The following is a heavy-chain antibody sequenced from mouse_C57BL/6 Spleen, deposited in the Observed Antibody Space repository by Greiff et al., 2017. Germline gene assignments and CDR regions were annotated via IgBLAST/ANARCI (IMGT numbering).Heavy chain of an antibody. CDR2: IDPSDSYT. Sequence: QVQLQQPGAELVMPGASVKLSCKASGYTFTSYWMHWVKQRPGQGLEWIGEIDPSDSYTNYNQKFKGKSTLTVDKSSSTAYMQLSGLTSEDSAVYYCARGGILPDVWGTGTTVTVSS. CDR1: GYTFTSYW. J-gene: IGHJ1*03. CDR3: ARGGILPDV. V-gene: IGHV1-69*01.